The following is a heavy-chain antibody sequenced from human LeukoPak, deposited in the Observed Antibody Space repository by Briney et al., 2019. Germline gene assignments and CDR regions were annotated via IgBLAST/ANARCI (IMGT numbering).Heavy chain of an antibody. Sequence: SETLSLTCTVSGGTVRSDSYYWSWIRQPPGKGLEWIGYVYYSGSTNYNPSLKSRVTISVDTSKNQFSLKLRSVTAADTAVYYCVREAATDYYDSSGYYRQTEVFDAWGQGTMVTVSS. V-gene: IGHV4-61*01. CDR2: VYYSGST. J-gene: IGHJ3*01. D-gene: IGHD3-22*01. CDR1: GGTVRSDSYY. CDR3: VREAATDYYDSSGYYRQTEVFDA.